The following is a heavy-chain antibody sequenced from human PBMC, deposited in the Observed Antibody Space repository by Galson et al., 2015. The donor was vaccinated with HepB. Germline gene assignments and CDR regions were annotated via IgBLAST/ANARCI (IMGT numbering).Heavy chain of an antibody. CDR1: GFSFGTYG. CDR2: KSHDGSQK. J-gene: IGHJ3*02. Sequence: SLRLSCAASGFSFGTYGMHWVRQAPGKGLEWVAVKSHDGSQKYYADSVKGRFTISRDNSKNTLYLQMNSLRDVDTAVYHCAKDWRDAFDIWGQGTMVTVS. CDR3: AKDWRDAFDI. V-gene: IGHV3-30*18.